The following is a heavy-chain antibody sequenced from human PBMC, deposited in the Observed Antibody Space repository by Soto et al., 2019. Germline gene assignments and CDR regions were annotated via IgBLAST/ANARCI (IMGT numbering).Heavy chain of an antibody. V-gene: IGHV4-34*01. CDR1: GGSFSGYY. J-gene: IGHJ5*02. CDR3: ARDGIGGSGYDFYNWFDP. D-gene: IGHD5-12*01. Sequence: QVQLQQWGAGLLKPSETLSLTCAVYGGSFSGYYWSWIRQPPGKGLEWIGEINHSGSTNYNPSLKSRVTISVDTSKNQFSLKLSSVTAADTAVYYCARDGIGGSGYDFYNWFDPWGQGILVTVSS. CDR2: INHSGST.